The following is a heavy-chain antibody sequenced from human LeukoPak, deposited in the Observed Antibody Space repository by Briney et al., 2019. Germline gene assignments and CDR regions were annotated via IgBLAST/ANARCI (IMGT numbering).Heavy chain of an antibody. V-gene: IGHV1-2*06. CDR2: INPNSGGT. Sequence: ASVKVSCKASGYTFTGYYMHWVRQAPGQGLEWMGRINPNSGGTNYAQKFQGRVTMPRDTSISTAYMELSRLRSDDTAVYYCARDSEAPRYFDWLTPRGYYYMDVWGKGTTVTVSS. D-gene: IGHD3-9*01. J-gene: IGHJ6*03. CDR3: ARDSEAPRYFDWLTPRGYYYMDV. CDR1: GYTFTGYY.